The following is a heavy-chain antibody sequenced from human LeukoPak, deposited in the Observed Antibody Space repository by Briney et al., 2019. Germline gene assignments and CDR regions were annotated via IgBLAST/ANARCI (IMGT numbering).Heavy chain of an antibody. CDR3: ARGSRMRLLWFGGATYYFDY. J-gene: IGHJ4*02. Sequence: SETLSLTCAVYGGSFSGYYWSWIRQPPGKGLEWIGEINHSGSTNYNPSLKSRVTISVDTSKNQFSLKLSSVTAADTAVYYCARGSRMRLLWFGGATYYFDYWGQGTLVTVSS. CDR1: GGSFSGYY. D-gene: IGHD3-10*01. V-gene: IGHV4-34*01. CDR2: INHSGST.